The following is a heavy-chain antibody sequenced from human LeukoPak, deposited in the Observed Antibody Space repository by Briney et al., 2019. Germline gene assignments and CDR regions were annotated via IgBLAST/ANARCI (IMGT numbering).Heavy chain of an antibody. CDR1: GYTFTHFA. Sequence: ASVTVPCKASGYTFTHFAVNWVRQATGRGPEWMAWLNPNSGDTGYAQKFQGRVTITRNTSISTAYMEVRNLTSEDTAVYYCAKDLESYGDYSPAGAFDIWGQGTMVTVSS. CDR2: LNPNSGDT. D-gene: IGHD4-11*01. J-gene: IGHJ3*02. CDR3: AKDLESYGDYSPAGAFDI. V-gene: IGHV1-8*03.